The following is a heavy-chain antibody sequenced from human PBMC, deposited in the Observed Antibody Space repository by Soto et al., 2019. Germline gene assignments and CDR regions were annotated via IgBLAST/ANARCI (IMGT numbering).Heavy chain of an antibody. J-gene: IGHJ6*02. CDR2: LIPVFGTP. CDR3: ARGDATTIAVTTFYAMDV. V-gene: IGHV1-69*12. D-gene: IGHD4-17*01. Sequence: QVQLVQSGAEVKKPGSSVKVSCKASGGSLSNYGISWVRQAPGQGLEWMGALIPVFGTPNYAQKFQDRVTINADESTTTVYMEVTSLTSEHTALYYCARGDATTIAVTTFYAMDVWGQGTTVTVSS. CDR1: GGSLSNYG.